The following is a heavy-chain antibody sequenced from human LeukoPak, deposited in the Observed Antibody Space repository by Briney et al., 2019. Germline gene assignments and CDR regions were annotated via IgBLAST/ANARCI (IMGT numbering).Heavy chain of an antibody. CDR1: GYSFSTNM. CDR2: ILPAGRGS. CDR3: MSAHGY. J-gene: IGHJ4*02. Sequence: GGSLRLSCVVSGYSFSTNMMTRVRQAPGKGLEWVATILPAGRGSYRADSVKGRFVISRDNAKDSLFLQMNSLRGDDTAVYYCMSAHGYWGQGTLVTVSS. V-gene: IGHV3-7*01.